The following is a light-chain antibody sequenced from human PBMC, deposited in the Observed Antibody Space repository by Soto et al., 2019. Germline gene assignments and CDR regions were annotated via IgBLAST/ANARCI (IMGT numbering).Light chain of an antibody. CDR1: QAISND. CDR3: QQFNNYPRT. Sequence: DIQVTQSPSFLSASVGDRVTITCRASQAISNDLAWYQQIPGRAPKLLIYTASTLHSGVPSRFSGSGSGTEFTLTISSLQPEDFATYYCQQFNNYPRTFGQGTKLEIK. J-gene: IGKJ2*01. CDR2: TAS. V-gene: IGKV1-9*01.